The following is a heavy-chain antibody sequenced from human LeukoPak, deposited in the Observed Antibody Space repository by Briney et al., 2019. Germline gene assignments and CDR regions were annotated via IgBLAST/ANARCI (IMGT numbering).Heavy chain of an antibody. J-gene: IGHJ4*02. D-gene: IGHD3-10*01. Sequence: GGSLRLSCAASGFTFSNAWMSWVRQARGKGLEWVGRIKSKTDGGTTDYAAPVKGRFTISRDDSKNTLYLQMNSLKTEDTAVYYCTTDRDVLLWFGELERWGQGTLVTVSS. CDR3: TTDRDVLLWFGELER. CDR1: GFTFSNAW. CDR2: IKSKTDGGTT. V-gene: IGHV3-15*01.